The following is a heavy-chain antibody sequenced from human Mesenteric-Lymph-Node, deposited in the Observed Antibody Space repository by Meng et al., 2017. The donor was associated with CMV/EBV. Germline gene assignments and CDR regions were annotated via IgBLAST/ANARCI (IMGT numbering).Heavy chain of an antibody. CDR1: GGSVGSISYY. Sequence: SQTLSLTCSLSGGSVGSISYYWGWTRQPPGKGLEWIGSIYYSGSTYYNPSLKSRVTISVDTSKNQFSLKLSSVTAADTAVYYCARSTVLRFLEWLNPDAFDIWGQGTMVTVSS. J-gene: IGHJ3*02. V-gene: IGHV4-39*01. CDR2: IYYSGST. CDR3: ARSTVLRFLEWLNPDAFDI. D-gene: IGHD3-3*01.